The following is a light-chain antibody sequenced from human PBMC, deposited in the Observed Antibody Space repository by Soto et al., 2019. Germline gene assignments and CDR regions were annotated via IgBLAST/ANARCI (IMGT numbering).Light chain of an antibody. J-gene: IGKJ4*01. V-gene: IGKV3-20*01. Sequence: EIVLTQSPGTLSLSPGERATLSCRASQSISSSYLAWVQQKPGQAPRLLIYGATSRATGIPDRFSGSESGTDFTLTISSLEPEDFAVYYCQQYSSSPLTFGGGTKVEIK. CDR2: GAT. CDR3: QQYSSSPLT. CDR1: QSISSSY.